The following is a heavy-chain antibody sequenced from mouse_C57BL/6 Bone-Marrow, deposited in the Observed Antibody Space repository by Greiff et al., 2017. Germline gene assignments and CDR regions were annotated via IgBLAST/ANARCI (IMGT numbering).Heavy chain of an antibody. CDR1: GYTFTSYW. CDR2: IDPNSGGT. J-gene: IGHJ2*02. D-gene: IGHD1-1*01. Sequence: QVQLQQPGAELVKPGASVKLSCKASGYTFTSYWMHWVKQRPGRGLEWIGRIDPNSGGTKYNEKFKSKATVTVDKPSSTAYMQLSSLTSADSAVYYYERSRITTVVYYFDYWGQGTSLTVSS. V-gene: IGHV1-72*01. CDR3: ERSRITTVVYYFDY.